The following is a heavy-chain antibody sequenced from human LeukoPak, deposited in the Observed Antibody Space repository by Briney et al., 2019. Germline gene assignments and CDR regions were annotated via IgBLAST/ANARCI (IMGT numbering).Heavy chain of an antibody. D-gene: IGHD5-18*01. J-gene: IGHJ4*02. CDR3: AAAPYTYGYEAFEY. CDR1: GYTFTSYG. Sequence: AASVKVSCKASGYTFTSYGISWVRQAPGQGLEWMGWISAYNGNTNYAQKLQGRVTMTDDTDTDTAHMELSSLRSEDTAVYYCAAAPYTYGYEAFEYWGQGALVTVSS. V-gene: IGHV1-18*01. CDR2: ISAYNGNT.